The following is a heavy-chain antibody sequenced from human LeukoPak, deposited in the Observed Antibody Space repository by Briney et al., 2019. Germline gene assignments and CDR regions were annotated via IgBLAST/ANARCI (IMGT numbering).Heavy chain of an antibody. V-gene: IGHV4-30-2*01. CDR2: IYHSGST. J-gene: IGHJ3*02. CDR3: ASNYYYDSSGYAFDI. Sequence: SETLSLTCAVSGGSISSGGYSWSWIRQPPGKGLEWIGYIYHSGSTYYNPSLKSRVTISVDRSKNQFSLKVSSVTAADTAVYYCASNYYYDSSGYAFDIWGRGTMVTVSS. CDR1: GGSISSGGYS. D-gene: IGHD3-22*01.